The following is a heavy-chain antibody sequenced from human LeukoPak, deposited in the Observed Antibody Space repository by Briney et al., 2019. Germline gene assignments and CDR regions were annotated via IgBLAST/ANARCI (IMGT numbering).Heavy chain of an antibody. Sequence: GASVKVSCKASGGTFSSYAISWVRQAPGQGLEWMGGIIPIFGTANYAQKFQGRVTITADESTSTAYMELSSLRSEDTAVYYCARGIAAALGLSANWFDPWGQGTLVTVSS. CDR3: ARGIAAALGLSANWFDP. J-gene: IGHJ5*02. CDR2: IIPIFGTA. CDR1: GGTFSSYA. D-gene: IGHD6-13*01. V-gene: IGHV1-69*13.